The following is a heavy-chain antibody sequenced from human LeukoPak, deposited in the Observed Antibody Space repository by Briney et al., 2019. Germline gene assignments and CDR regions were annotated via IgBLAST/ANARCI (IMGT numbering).Heavy chain of an antibody. CDR1: GGSFSGYY. D-gene: IGHD1-26*01. CDR2: INHSGST. Sequence: SETLSLTCAVSGGSFSGYYWSWIRQPPGKGLEWIGEINHSGSTNYNPSLKSRVTISVDTSKNQFSLKLSSVTAADTAVYYCARGYYGTEYYFDYWGQGTLVTVSS. CDR3: ARGYYGTEYYFDY. V-gene: IGHV4-34*01. J-gene: IGHJ4*02.